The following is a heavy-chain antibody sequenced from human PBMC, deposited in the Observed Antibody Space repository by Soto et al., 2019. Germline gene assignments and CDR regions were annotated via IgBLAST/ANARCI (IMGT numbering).Heavy chain of an antibody. CDR2: TSYDGSKK. CDR3: VRDRVVAGMGEVDY. CDR1: GFTFSSHA. J-gene: IGHJ4*02. V-gene: IGHV3-30-3*01. D-gene: IGHD6-19*01. Sequence: QVQLEESGGGVVQPGRSLRLSCAASGFTFSSHAMHWVRQAPGKGLEWVAVTSYDGSKKYYAYSVKGRFTISRDNFKKTLHLQMVSLRLEERAVYHCVRDRVVAGMGEVDYWGQGTLVTVSS.